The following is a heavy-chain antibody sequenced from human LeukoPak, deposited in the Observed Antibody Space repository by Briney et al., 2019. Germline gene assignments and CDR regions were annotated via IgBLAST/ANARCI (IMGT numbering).Heavy chain of an antibody. CDR1: GGSISSSSYY. V-gene: IGHV4-61*01. CDR2: IYYSGSS. Sequence: PSETLSLTCTVSGGSISSSSYYWSWIRQPPGKGLEWIGYIYYSGSSNYNPSLKSRVTISLDTSKKQFSLQLSSVTAADTAVYYCARDEVKGDGNHYYYHMDVWGKGTTVTVSS. J-gene: IGHJ6*03. D-gene: IGHD2-21*02. CDR3: ARDEVKGDGNHYYYHMDV.